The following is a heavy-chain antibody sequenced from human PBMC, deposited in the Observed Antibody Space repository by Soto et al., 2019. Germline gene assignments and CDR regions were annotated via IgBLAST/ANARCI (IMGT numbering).Heavy chain of an antibody. D-gene: IGHD2-21*02. Sequence: SVKVSCKASGGTFSNHAISWVRQAPGQGLEWVGGIIPMFPTADYAQRFQGRVTITADDSTTTVYMELSGLRSEDTAMYYCARDDATYCGGDCYRYFYYGMDVWGQGTKVTVSS. CDR1: GGTFSNHA. CDR3: ARDDATYCGGDCYRYFYYGMDV. CDR2: IIPMFPTA. V-gene: IGHV1-69*13. J-gene: IGHJ6*02.